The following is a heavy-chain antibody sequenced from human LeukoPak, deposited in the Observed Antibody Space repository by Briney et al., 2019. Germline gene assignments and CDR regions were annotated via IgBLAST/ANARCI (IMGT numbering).Heavy chain of an antibody. CDR2: IYSGGST. D-gene: IGHD6-13*01. V-gene: IGHV3-53*01. J-gene: IGHJ6*03. Sequence: TGGSLRLSCAVSGVTVSSNYMSWGRQGPRKGQGWGSVIYSGGSTYYADSVKGRFTISRDNSKNTLYLQMNSLRAEDTAVYYCARSSIAAAGYYYYYMDVWGKGTTVTISS. CDR1: GVTVSSNY. CDR3: ARSSIAAAGYYYYYMDV.